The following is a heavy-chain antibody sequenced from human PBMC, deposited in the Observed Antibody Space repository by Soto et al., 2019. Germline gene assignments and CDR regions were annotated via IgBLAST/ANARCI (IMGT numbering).Heavy chain of an antibody. D-gene: IGHD1-26*01. J-gene: IGHJ4*02. Sequence: EVQLLESGGGLVQPGGSLRLSCAASGFTFSSYAMRWVRQAPVKGLEWVSAISGSGGSTYYAASVKGRFTISRDNSNNTLYMKMNSLSAEDTAVYYCARRGSGSYYDYWGQGTLVTVSS. CDR3: ARRGSGSYYDY. V-gene: IGHV3-23*01. CDR1: GFTFSSYA. CDR2: ISGSGGST.